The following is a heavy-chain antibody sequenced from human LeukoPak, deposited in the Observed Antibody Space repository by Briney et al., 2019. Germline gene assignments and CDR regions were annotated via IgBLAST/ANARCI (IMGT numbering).Heavy chain of an antibody. J-gene: IGHJ3*02. Sequence: PGGSLRLSCAASGFTFSSYAMSWVRQAPGKGLEWVSAISGSGGSTYYADSVKGRFTISRDNSKNTLYLQMNSLRAEDTAVYYCAKDQDSSGYYYVPSHDAFDIWGQGTMVTVSS. CDR3: AKDQDSSGYYYVPSHDAFDI. CDR2: ISGSGGST. V-gene: IGHV3-23*01. CDR1: GFTFSSYA. D-gene: IGHD3-22*01.